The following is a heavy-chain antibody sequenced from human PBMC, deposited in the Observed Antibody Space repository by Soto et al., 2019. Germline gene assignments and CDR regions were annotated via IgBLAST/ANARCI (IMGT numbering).Heavy chain of an antibody. CDR2: ISGSGGST. CDR3: AKWDVVVVAATLSWHY. Sequence: PGGSLRLSCAASGFTFSSYAMSWVRQAPGKGLEWVSAISGSGGSTYYADSVKGRFTISRDNSKNTLYLQMNSLRAEDTAVYYCAKWDVVVVAATLSWHYWGQGTLVTVS. V-gene: IGHV3-23*01. CDR1: GFTFSSYA. D-gene: IGHD2-15*01. J-gene: IGHJ4*02.